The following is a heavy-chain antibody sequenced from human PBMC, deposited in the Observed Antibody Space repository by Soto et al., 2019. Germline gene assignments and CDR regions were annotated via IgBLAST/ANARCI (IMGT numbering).Heavy chain of an antibody. CDR2: IGGSGGAT. D-gene: IGHD3-16*02. CDR3: AKDYIGVIPDAFDI. CDR1: GFTFSNYA. Sequence: EVQLLESGGGLVQPGGSLRLSCAASGFTFSNYAMTWVRQAPGKGLEWVSAIGGSGGATYYADSVKRRFTVSRHNSKNTLYLQANSLRAEDTAVYYCAKDYIGVIPDAFDIWGQGSMVTASS. J-gene: IGHJ3*02. V-gene: IGHV3-23*01.